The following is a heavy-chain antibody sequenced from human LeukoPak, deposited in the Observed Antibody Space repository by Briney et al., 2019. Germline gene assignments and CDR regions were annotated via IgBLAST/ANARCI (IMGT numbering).Heavy chain of an antibody. V-gene: IGHV4-39*01. CDR1: GGSISSYY. Sequence: PSETLSLTCTVSGGSISSYYWGWIRQPPGKGLEWIGSIYYSGSTYYNPSLKSRVTISVDTSKNQFSLKLSSVTAADTAVYYCARHVSNYHYFDYWGQGTLVTVSS. CDR3: ARHVSNYHYFDY. J-gene: IGHJ4*02. CDR2: IYYSGST. D-gene: IGHD4-11*01.